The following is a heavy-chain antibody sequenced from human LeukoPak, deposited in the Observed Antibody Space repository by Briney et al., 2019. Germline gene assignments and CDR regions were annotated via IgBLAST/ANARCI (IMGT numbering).Heavy chain of an antibody. J-gene: IGHJ4*02. CDR1: GGSISSSSYY. CDR2: IYYSGST. Sequence: ASETLSLTCTVSGGSISSSSYYWGWIRQPPGKGLEWIGSIYYSGSTYYNPSLKSRVTISVDTSKNRFSLKLSSVTAADTAVYYCARHSPSSGWSNYWGQGTLVTVSS. CDR3: ARHSPSSGWSNY. V-gene: IGHV4-39*01. D-gene: IGHD6-19*01.